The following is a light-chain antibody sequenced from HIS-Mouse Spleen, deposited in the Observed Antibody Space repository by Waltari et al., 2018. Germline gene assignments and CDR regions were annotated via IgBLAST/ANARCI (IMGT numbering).Light chain of an antibody. CDR1: SSDVGGYNY. Sequence: QSALTQPASVSGSPGQSITISCTGTSSDVGGYNYVSWYQQHPGKAPKLMIYDVSSRPSGVSQRFSGSKAGNTASLTISGLQAEDEADYYCSSYTSSSTRVFGGGTKLTVL. J-gene: IGLJ3*02. CDR3: SSYTSSSTRV. CDR2: DVS. V-gene: IGLV2-14*03.